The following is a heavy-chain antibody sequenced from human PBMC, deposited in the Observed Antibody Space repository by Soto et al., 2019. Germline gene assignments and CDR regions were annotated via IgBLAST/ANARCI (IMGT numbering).Heavy chain of an antibody. J-gene: IGHJ4*02. Sequence: LTCRFSGFSLTTSGVVVGWIRQSPGKAPEWLALIYWDDDKRYSASLKSRLTITKDTSKNQVVLTVSDLDPTDTATYYCAHRVLRTVFGLVTTTAIYFDFWGQGTPVTVSS. CDR1: GFSLTTSGVV. CDR2: IYWDDDK. V-gene: IGHV2-5*02. D-gene: IGHD3-3*01. CDR3: AHRVLRTVFGLVTTTAIYFDF.